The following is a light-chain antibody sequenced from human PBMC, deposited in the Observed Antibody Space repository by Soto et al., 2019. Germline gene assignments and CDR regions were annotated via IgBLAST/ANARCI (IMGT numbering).Light chain of an antibody. Sequence: ENVLTQSPGTLFLSPGEXATLSCRASQSITSSSLAWYQQKPGQSPRLLIYGASNRATGLPDRFSGSGSGTDFTLTISRLEPEDFAVYYCQQYGNSLWTFGQGTKV. CDR2: GAS. V-gene: IGKV3-20*01. CDR3: QQYGNSLWT. J-gene: IGKJ1*01. CDR1: QSITSSS.